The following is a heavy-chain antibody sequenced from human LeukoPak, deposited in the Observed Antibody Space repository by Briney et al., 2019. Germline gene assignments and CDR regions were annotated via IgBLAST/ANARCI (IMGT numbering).Heavy chain of an antibody. CDR3: AKDNSNYYDNTGY. CDR2: ISHDGNNK. J-gene: IGHJ4*02. D-gene: IGHD3-22*01. Sequence: GRSLRLSCAASGFTFSSYGMHWVRQAPGKGLEWLTVISHDGNNKYYADSVKGRFTISRDNSKNTLYLQMNSLRADDTAVYYCAKDNSNYYDNTGYWGQGTLVTVSS. CDR1: GFTFSSYG. V-gene: IGHV3-30*18.